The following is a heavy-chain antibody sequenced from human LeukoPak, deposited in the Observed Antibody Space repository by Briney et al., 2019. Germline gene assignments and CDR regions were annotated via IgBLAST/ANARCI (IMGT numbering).Heavy chain of an antibody. V-gene: IGHV3-48*03. CDR1: GFTFSSYE. Sequence: GGSLRLSCAASGFTFSSYEMNWVRQAPGKGLEWVSYISGSGSTIYYADSMKKGRFTISRDNAKNSLYLQMNSLRAEDTAVYYCAREETPMVHDYWGQGTLVTVSS. D-gene: IGHD5-18*01. CDR2: ISGSGSTI. J-gene: IGHJ4*02. CDR3: AREETPMVHDY.